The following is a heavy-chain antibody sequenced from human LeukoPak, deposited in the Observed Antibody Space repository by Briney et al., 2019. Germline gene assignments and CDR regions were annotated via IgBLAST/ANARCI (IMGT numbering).Heavy chain of an antibody. J-gene: IGHJ4*02. CDR1: GGSISSSSHY. CDR3: ARTAGVAVAGSRQYFDY. V-gene: IGHV4-39*01. D-gene: IGHD6-19*01. CDR2: INYNGRT. Sequence: SETLSLTCTVSGGSISSSSHYWSWIRQPPGKGLEWIASINYNGRTYYNPSLKSRVTISVDTSKNEFSLKLRSVTAADTAVYYCARTAGVAVAGSRQYFDYWGQGTLVTVSS.